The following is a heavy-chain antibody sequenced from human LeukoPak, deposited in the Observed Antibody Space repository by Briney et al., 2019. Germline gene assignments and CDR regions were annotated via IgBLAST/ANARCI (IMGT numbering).Heavy chain of an antibody. CDR2: IYPGDSDT. J-gene: IGHJ4*02. D-gene: IGHD3-10*01. V-gene: IGHV5-51*01. Sequence: GESLKISCKGSGYSFTSYWIGWVRQMPGKGLEWMGIIYPGDSDTRYSPSFQGQVTISADKSISTAYLQWSSLKASDTAMYYCARGRSYYYGSGSYFPFDYWGQGTLVTVSS. CDR3: ARGRSYYYGSGSYFPFDY. CDR1: GYSFTSYW.